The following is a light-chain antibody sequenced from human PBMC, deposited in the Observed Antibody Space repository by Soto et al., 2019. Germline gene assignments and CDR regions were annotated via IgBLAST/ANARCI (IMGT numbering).Light chain of an antibody. CDR3: QQPYTSPFT. V-gene: IGKV1-39*01. Sequence: DIQMTQSPSSLSASVGDRVTITCRASQSIRRYLSWYQQKPGKAPKRLIYVGSTLQSGVPSRFSGSGSGTDFTLTISSLQPEDFATYFCQQPYTSPFTFGGGTKVDVK. CDR1: QSIRRY. J-gene: IGKJ4*01. CDR2: VGS.